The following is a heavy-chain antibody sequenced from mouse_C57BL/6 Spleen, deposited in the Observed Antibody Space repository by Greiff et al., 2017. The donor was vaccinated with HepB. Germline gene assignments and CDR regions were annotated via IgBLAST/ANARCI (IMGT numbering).Heavy chain of an antibody. Sequence: QVQLQQSGPELVKPGASVKISCKASGYAFSSSWMNWVKQRPGKGLEWIGRIYPGDGDTNYNGKFKGKATLTADKSSSTAYMQLSSLTSEDSAVYVCGKRNIYYYDMEYWGKGTSVTVSS. J-gene: IGHJ4*01. CDR2: IYPGDGDT. CDR1: GYAFSSSW. V-gene: IGHV1-82*01. CDR3: GKRNIYYYDMEY.